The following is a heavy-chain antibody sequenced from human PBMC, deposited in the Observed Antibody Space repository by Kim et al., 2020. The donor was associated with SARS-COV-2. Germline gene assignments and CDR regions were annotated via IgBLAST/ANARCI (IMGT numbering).Heavy chain of an antibody. V-gene: IGHV3-30*02. J-gene: IGHJ2*01. Sequence: SVKGRFTIARDNSKNTLYLQMNSLRAEDTAVYYCAKEGIAAAAAYSYFDLWGRGTLVTVSS. D-gene: IGHD6-13*01. CDR3: AKEGIAAAAAYSYFDL.